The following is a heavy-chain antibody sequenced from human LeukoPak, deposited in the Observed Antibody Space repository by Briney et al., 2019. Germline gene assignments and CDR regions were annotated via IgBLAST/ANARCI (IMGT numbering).Heavy chain of an antibody. CDR1: GGTFSSYA. J-gene: IGHJ5*02. D-gene: IGHD6-6*01. CDR3: ARRAARQGWFDP. Sequence: ASVKVSCKASGGTFSSYAISWVRQAPGQGLEWMGWMNPNSGNTGYAQKFQGRVTITRNTSISTAYMKLSSLRSEDTAVYYCARRAARQGWFDPWGQGTLVTVSS. CDR2: MNPNSGNT. V-gene: IGHV1-8*03.